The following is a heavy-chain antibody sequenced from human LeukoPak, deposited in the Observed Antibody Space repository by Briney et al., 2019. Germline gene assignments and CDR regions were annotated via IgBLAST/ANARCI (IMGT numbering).Heavy chain of an antibody. CDR3: ARAWSLDY. CDR2: INPTDSDA. D-gene: IGHD2-15*01. V-gene: IGHV5-51*01. J-gene: IGHJ4*02. CDR1: GYSFTTYW. Sequence: GESLKISCKGSGYSFTTYWIGWVRQMPGKGLEWVGFINPTDSDATYSPSFQGQVIISADKSISTAYLQLSSLKASDTAMYYCARAWSLDYWGQGTLVTVSS.